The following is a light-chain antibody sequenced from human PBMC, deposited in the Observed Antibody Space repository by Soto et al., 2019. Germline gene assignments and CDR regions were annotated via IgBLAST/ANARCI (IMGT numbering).Light chain of an antibody. CDR2: AAS. CDR1: QSISSW. J-gene: IGKJ1*01. CDR3: QQSYSTPWT. Sequence: EIQMIPYPSTLAASVEGVDPIARRASQSISSWLAWYQQKPGKAPKLLIYAASSLQSGVPSRFSGSGSGTDFTLTISSLQPEDFATYYCQQSYSTPWTFGQGTKVDIK. V-gene: IGKV1-39*01.